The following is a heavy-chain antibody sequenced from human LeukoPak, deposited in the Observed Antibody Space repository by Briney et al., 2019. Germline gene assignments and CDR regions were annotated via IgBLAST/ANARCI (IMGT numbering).Heavy chain of an antibody. D-gene: IGHD6-25*01. CDR1: GYTFTSYY. J-gene: IGHJ5*02. Sequence: ASVKVSCKASGYTFTSYYMHWVRQAPGQGLEWMGIINPSGGSTSYAQKFQGTVTMTRDTSPSTVYMGLSSLRSEDTAVYYCARRSYTVAAALTYNWFDPWGQGTLVTVSS. CDR3: ARRSYTVAAALTYNWFDP. V-gene: IGHV1-46*01. CDR2: INPSGGST.